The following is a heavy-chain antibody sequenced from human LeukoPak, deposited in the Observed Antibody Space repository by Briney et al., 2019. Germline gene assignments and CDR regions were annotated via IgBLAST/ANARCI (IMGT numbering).Heavy chain of an antibody. D-gene: IGHD1-26*01. CDR2: ISYDGSNK. Sequence: GGSLRLSCAASGFTFISYGMHWVRQAPGKGLEWVAVISYDGSNKYYADSVKGRFTISRDNSKNTLYLQMNSLRAEDTAVYYCAKGEWELLGLADYWGQGTLVTVSS. CDR1: GFTFISYG. CDR3: AKGEWELLGLADY. V-gene: IGHV3-30*18. J-gene: IGHJ4*02.